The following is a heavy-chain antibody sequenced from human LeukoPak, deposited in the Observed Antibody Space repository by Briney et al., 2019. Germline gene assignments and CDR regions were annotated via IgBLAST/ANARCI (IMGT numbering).Heavy chain of an antibody. D-gene: IGHD3-22*01. V-gene: IGHV3-53*01. CDR1: GFTVSSIH. CDR3: ARGGRGSAAVVAPRSFDI. Sequence: GGSLRLSCAASGFTVSSIHMVWVRQAPGRGLEWVSVTYTGGNSYYADSVKGRFIISRDISKNTLYLQMNSLRAEDSALYYCARGGRGSAAVVAPRSFDIWGQGTMVTVSS. CDR2: TYTGGNS. J-gene: IGHJ3*02.